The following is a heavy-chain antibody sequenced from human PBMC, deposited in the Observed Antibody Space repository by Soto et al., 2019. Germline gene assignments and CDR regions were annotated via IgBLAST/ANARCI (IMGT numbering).Heavy chain of an antibody. D-gene: IGHD3-16*01. CDR3: ARYDDDPDNGVDY. V-gene: IGHV3-33*01. Sequence: QVQLVESGGGVVQPGGSLRLSCAASGFTFGRHGMHWVRQAPGKGLEWVAVIGSDGARDSYADSMKGRFSISRDNGQNTLYLQINSLRVEDTAVYDCARYDDDPDNGVDYGGQGTLVTVSS. CDR1: GFTFGRHG. J-gene: IGHJ4*02. CDR2: IGSDGARD.